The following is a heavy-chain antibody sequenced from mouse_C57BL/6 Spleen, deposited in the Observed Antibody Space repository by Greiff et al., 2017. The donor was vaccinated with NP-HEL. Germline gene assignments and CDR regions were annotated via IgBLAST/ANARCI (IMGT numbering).Heavy chain of an antibody. CDR3: ARGGDGYYTPYFDY. Sequence: EVNLVESGGDLVKPGGSLKLSCAASGFTFSSYGMSWVRQTPDKRLEWVATISSGGSYTYYPDSVKGRFTISRDNAKNTLYLQMSSLKSEDTAMYYCARGGDGYYTPYFDYWGQGTTLTVSS. D-gene: IGHD2-3*01. CDR1: GFTFSSYG. J-gene: IGHJ2*01. CDR2: ISSGGSYT. V-gene: IGHV5-6*01.